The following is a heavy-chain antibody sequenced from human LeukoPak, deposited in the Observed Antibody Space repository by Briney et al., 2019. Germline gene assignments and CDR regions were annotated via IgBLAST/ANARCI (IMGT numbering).Heavy chain of an antibody. V-gene: IGHV1-8*01. J-gene: IGHJ5*02. Sequence: ASVTVSCKASGYTFSSYDINWVRQATGQGLEWMGWMNPNSGNTGYAQKFQGRVTMTRNTSIRTAYMELSSLRSEDTAVYYCARGTRPYYYGSGSSNWFDPWGQGTLVTVSS. CDR1: GYTFSSYD. CDR2: MNPNSGNT. CDR3: ARGTRPYYYGSGSSNWFDP. D-gene: IGHD3-10*01.